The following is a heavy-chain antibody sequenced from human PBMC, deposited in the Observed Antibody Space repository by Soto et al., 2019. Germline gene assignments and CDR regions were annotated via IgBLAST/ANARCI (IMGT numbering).Heavy chain of an antibody. CDR3: ASSGGAYCGGDCYSGFDY. J-gene: IGHJ4*02. Sequence: SETLSLTCTVSGGSISSYYWSWIRQPPGKGLEWIGYIYYSGSTNYNPSLKSRVTISVDTSKNQFSLKLSSVTAADTAVYYCASSGGAYCGGDCYSGFDYWGQGTLVTVSS. CDR2: IYYSGST. D-gene: IGHD2-21*02. V-gene: IGHV4-59*08. CDR1: GGSISSYY.